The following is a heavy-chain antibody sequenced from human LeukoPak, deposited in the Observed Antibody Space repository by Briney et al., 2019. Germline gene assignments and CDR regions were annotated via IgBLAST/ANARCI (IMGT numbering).Heavy chain of an antibody. CDR3: AKDGRKYQLLYGYFQH. J-gene: IGHJ1*01. D-gene: IGHD2-2*02. CDR2: IWYDGSNK. V-gene: IGHV3-33*06. Sequence: GGSLRLSCAASGFTFSSYGMPWVRQAPGKGLEWVAVIWYDGSNKYYADSVKGRSTISRDNSKNTLYLQMNSLRAEDTAVYYCAKDGRKYQLLYGYFQHWGQGTLVTVSS. CDR1: GFTFSSYG.